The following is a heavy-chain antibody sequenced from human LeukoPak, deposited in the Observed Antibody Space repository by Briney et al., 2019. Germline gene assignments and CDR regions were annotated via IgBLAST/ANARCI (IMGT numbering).Heavy chain of an antibody. Sequence: GGSLRLSCAASGFTFTSHVMSWVRQTPGKELEWVSAIDGSGHTTYYADSVRGRFIISKDNSKKMLYLQMNSLRAEDTATYYCARESIRSGSLKWFDPWGQGTLVTVSS. CDR3: ARESIRSGSLKWFDP. CDR1: GFTFTSHV. CDR2: IDGSGHTT. D-gene: IGHD3-3*01. J-gene: IGHJ5*02. V-gene: IGHV3-23*01.